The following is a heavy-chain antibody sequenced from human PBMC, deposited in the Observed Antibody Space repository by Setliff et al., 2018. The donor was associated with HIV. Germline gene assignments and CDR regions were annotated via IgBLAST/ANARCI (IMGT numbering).Heavy chain of an antibody. CDR3: ARLSMIPGIMGAYYYYYMDV. Sequence: SVKVSCKASGYTFTSYGVTWARQAPGQGLEWMGGIIPIFGTANYAQKFQGRVTITRDTSATTAYMELSSLRSEDTAVYYCARLSMIPGIMGAYYYYYMDVWGKGTTVTVSS. J-gene: IGHJ6*03. CDR1: GYTFTSYG. V-gene: IGHV1-69*05. D-gene: IGHD3-10*01. CDR2: IIPIFGTA.